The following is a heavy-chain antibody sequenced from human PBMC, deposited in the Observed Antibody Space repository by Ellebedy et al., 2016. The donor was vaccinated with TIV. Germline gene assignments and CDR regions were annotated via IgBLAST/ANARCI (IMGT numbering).Heavy chain of an antibody. CDR3: ARSDSSGYEFDY. J-gene: IGHJ4*02. V-gene: IGHV5-51*01. D-gene: IGHD3-22*01. Sequence: PGGSLRLSCKGSGYRFTSYWIGWVRQMHGKGLEWMGIIYPGDSDIRYSPSFQGQVTISADKSISTAYLQWSSLKASDTAMYYCARSDSSGYEFDYWGQGTLVTVSS. CDR2: IYPGDSDI. CDR1: GYRFTSYW.